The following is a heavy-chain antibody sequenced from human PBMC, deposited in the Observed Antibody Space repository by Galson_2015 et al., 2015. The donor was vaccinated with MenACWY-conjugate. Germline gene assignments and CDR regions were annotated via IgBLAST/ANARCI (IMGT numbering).Heavy chain of an antibody. J-gene: IGHJ4*02. D-gene: IGHD3-10*01. CDR3: ARVVRGIYYYFDY. Sequence: SLRLSCAASGFTFSSYAMNWVRQAPGKGLEWVSIISGSGGSTYYADSVKGRFTISRDNSKNTLYLQMNSLRAEDTAVYYCARVVRGIYYYFDYWGQGTLVTVSS. V-gene: IGHV3-23*01. CDR1: GFTFSSYA. CDR2: ISGSGGST.